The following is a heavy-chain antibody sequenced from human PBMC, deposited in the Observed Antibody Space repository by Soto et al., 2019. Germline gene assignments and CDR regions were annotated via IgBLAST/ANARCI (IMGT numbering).Heavy chain of an antibody. CDR1: CYTFLTYD. J-gene: IGHJ5*02. CDR3: ARHHGPTTSENWFDP. CDR2: ISTYSGDT. D-gene: IGHD5-12*01. Sequence: SAKVSFKASCYTFLTYDISWVRQAPGQGLEWMGWISTYSGDTKYAQKFQGRVTMTTDTSTTTAYLELRSLRSDDTAVYYCARHHGPTTSENWFDPWGQGTLVTVSS. V-gene: IGHV1-18*01.